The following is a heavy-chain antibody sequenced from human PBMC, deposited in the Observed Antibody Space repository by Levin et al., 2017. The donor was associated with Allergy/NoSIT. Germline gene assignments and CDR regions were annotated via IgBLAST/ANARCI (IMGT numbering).Heavy chain of an antibody. J-gene: IGHJ4*02. D-gene: IGHD4-17*01. Sequence: ASVKVSCKASGYTFTSYSISWVRQAPGQGLEWMGWISAYNGNTNYAQKVQGRVTMTTDTSTRTAYMELRSLRSDDTAVYYCARAQGRSYPRHYFDYWGQGTLVTVSS. V-gene: IGHV1-18*01. CDR3: ARAQGRSYPRHYFDY. CDR2: ISAYNGNT. CDR1: GYTFTSYS.